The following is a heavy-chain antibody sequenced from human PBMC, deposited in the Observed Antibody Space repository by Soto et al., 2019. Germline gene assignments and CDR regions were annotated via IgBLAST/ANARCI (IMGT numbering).Heavy chain of an antibody. J-gene: IGHJ4*02. CDR1: GYTFTSYA. Sequence: ASVKVSCKASGYTFTSYAMHWVRQAPGQRLEWMGWIYAGNGNTKYSQKFQGRVTITRDTSASTAYMELSSLRSEDTAVYYCARLSISMVRGVMRYFDYWGQGTLVTVSS. V-gene: IGHV1-3*01. CDR2: IYAGNGNT. D-gene: IGHD3-10*01. CDR3: ARLSISMVRGVMRYFDY.